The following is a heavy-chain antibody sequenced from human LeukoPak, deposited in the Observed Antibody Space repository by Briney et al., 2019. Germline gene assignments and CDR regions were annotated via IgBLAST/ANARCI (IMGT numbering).Heavy chain of an antibody. D-gene: IGHD1-26*01. CDR3: ARTHSGSYYVAFDY. CDR1: GDSISSSNW. Sequence: SGTLSLTCAVSGDSISSSNWWSWVRQPPGKGLEWIGEIYHSGSTSYNPSLKSRVTISVDKSNNQFSLKLTSVTAADTAVYYCARTHSGSYYVAFDYWGQGTLVTVSS. CDR2: IYHSGST. J-gene: IGHJ4*02. V-gene: IGHV4-4*02.